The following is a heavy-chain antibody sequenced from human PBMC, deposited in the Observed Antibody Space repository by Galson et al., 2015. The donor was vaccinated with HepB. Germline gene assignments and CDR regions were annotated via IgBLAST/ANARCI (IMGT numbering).Heavy chain of an antibody. Sequence: SVKVSCKASGYTFTSYAMHWVRRAPGQRLEWMGWINAGNGNTKYSQKFQGRVTITRDTSASTAYMELSSLRSEDTAVYYCARGNGSSWYPKDAFDIWGQGTMVTVSS. CDR1: GYTFTSYA. CDR3: ARGNGSSWYPKDAFDI. CDR2: INAGNGNT. V-gene: IGHV1-3*01. J-gene: IGHJ3*02. D-gene: IGHD6-13*01.